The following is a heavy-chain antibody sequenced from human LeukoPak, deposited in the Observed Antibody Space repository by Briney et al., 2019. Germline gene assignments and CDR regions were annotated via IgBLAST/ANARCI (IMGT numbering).Heavy chain of an antibody. CDR1: GYTFTSYG. CDR3: ASATEMYSSSWYESPDAFDI. Sequence: ASVKVSCKASGYTFTSYGISWVRQSPGQGLEWMGWTSAYNGNTNYAQKLQGRVTMTTDTSTSTAYMELRSLRSDGTAVYYCASATEMYSSSWYESPDAFDIWGQGTMVTVPS. CDR2: TSAYNGNT. V-gene: IGHV1-18*01. J-gene: IGHJ3*02. D-gene: IGHD6-13*01.